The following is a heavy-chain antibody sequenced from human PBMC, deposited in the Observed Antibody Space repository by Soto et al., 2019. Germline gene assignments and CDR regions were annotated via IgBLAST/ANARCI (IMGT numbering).Heavy chain of an antibody. CDR1: GFTFSSYA. D-gene: IGHD3-3*01. CDR2: IGASGGDT. J-gene: IGHJ4*02. V-gene: IGHV3-23*01. CDR3: AKETVEYYFDY. Sequence: GGSLRLSCAASGFTFSSYAMSWVRQAPGKGLQWVSAIGASGGDTYYADSVKGRFTISRDNSKNTLYLQMNSLRGEDTAVYYCAKETVEYYFDYWGQGTLVTVSS.